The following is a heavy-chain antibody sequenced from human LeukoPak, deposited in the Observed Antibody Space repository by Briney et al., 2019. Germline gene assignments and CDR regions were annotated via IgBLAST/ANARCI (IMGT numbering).Heavy chain of an antibody. CDR3: ARDLMITFGGVIVSYACDI. Sequence: SETLSLTCTVSGVSINTDFYYWSWIRQPAGKGLEWIGRIHTSGSTNYNPSLKSRVSISLDTSKNQFSLNLRSVTAADTAVYYCARDLMITFGGVIVSYACDIWGQGTMVTVSS. CDR1: GVSINTDFYY. J-gene: IGHJ3*02. D-gene: IGHD3-16*02. V-gene: IGHV4-61*02. CDR2: IHTSGST.